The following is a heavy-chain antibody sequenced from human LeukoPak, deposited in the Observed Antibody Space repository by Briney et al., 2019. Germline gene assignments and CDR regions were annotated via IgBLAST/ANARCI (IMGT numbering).Heavy chain of an antibody. J-gene: IGHJ4*02. Sequence: SGGSLRLSCAASGFTFSSNGMNWVRQAPGKGLEWVATISYDGDNKYYADSVKGRFTISRDNSKNTLYLQMNSPRTEDTAVYYCAKAPRRAYCGGDCSKPYYFDYWGQGTLVTVSS. CDR1: GFTFSSNG. CDR3: AKAPRRAYCGGDCSKPYYFDY. V-gene: IGHV3-30*18. D-gene: IGHD2-21*02. CDR2: ISYDGDNK.